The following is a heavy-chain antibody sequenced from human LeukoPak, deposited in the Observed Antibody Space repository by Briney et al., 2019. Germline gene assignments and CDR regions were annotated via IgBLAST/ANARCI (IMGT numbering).Heavy chain of an antibody. CDR1: GFTFSSYE. D-gene: IGHD3-10*01. CDR2: ISSSGSTI. Sequence: GGSLRLSCAASGFTFSSYEMNWVRQAPGKGLEWVSYISSSGSTIYYADSVKGRFTISRDNAKNSLYLQMNSLRAEDTAVYYCARDSGRHGSDYWGQGTLVTVSS. V-gene: IGHV3-48*03. J-gene: IGHJ4*02. CDR3: ARDSGRHGSDY.